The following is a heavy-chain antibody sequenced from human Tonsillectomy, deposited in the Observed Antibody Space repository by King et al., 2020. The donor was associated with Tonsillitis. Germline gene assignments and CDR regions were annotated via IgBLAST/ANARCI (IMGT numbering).Heavy chain of an antibody. J-gene: IGHJ4*02. CDR1: GGSISSSSYY. V-gene: IGHV4-39*01. Sequence: QLQESGPGLVKPSETLSLTCTVSGGSISSSSYYWGWIRQPPGKGLEWIGSIYYSGSTYYNPSLNSRVTISVDTSKNQFSLKLSSVTAADTAVYYCARGTFIAPADSFDYWGQGTLVTVSS. D-gene: IGHD6-13*01. CDR2: IYYSGST. CDR3: ARGTFIAPADSFDY.